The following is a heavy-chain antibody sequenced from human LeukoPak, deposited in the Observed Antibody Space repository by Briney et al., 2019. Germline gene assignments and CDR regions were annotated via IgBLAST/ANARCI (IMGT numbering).Heavy chain of an antibody. CDR3: ARESGWYLHNWFDP. CDR1: GFTFSSYW. V-gene: IGHV3-74*01. CDR2: INSDGSST. Sequence: GGSLRLSCAASGFTFSSYWMHWVRQAPGKGLVWVSRINSDGSSTSYADSVKGRFTISRDNAKNTLYLQMNSLGAEDTAVYYCARESGWYLHNWFDPWGQGTLVTVSS. D-gene: IGHD6-19*01. J-gene: IGHJ5*02.